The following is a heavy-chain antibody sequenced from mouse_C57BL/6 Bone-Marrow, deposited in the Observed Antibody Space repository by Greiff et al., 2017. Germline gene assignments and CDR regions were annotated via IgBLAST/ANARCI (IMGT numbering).Heavy chain of an antibody. Sequence: EVKLMESGGGLVQPGGSMKLSCVASGFTFSNYWMNWVRQSPEKGLEWVAQIRLKSDNYATHYAESVKGRFTISRDDSKSSVYLQMNNLRAEDTGIYYRTGCYGNYEGFAYWGQGTLVTVSA. CDR2: IRLKSDNYAT. J-gene: IGHJ3*01. V-gene: IGHV6-3*01. CDR3: TGCYGNYEGFAY. D-gene: IGHD2-1*01. CDR1: GFTFSNYW.